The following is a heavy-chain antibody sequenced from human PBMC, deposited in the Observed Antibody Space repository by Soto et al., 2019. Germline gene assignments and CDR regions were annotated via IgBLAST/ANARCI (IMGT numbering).Heavy chain of an antibody. CDR3: ARGSALIYGDYPGAGYFDF. CDR1: GASISSYY. D-gene: IGHD4-17*01. J-gene: IGHJ4*02. CDR2: VHYTGTT. V-gene: IGHV4-59*01. Sequence: SETLSLTCTVSGASISSYYWRWIRQSPGRGLEWIGFVHYTGTTNYNPSLKSRVAVSLDSSKRQISLTLKSVTTADTAVYYCARGSALIYGDYPGAGYFDFWGQGILVTVSS.